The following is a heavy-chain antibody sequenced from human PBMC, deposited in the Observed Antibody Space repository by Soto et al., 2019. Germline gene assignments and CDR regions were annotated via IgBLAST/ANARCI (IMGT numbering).Heavy chain of an antibody. J-gene: IGHJ6*02. CDR1: GGTFSSYA. D-gene: IGHD3-22*01. V-gene: IGHV1-69*01. CDR3: ARVNSKKLLLGYYYGMDV. Sequence: QVQLVQSGAEVKKPGSSVKVSCKASGGTFSSYAISWVRHAPGQGLEWMGGIIPIFGTANYAQKFQGRVTITADESTSTAYMELSSLRSEDTAVYYCARVNSKKLLLGYYYGMDVWGQGTTVTVSS. CDR2: IIPIFGTA.